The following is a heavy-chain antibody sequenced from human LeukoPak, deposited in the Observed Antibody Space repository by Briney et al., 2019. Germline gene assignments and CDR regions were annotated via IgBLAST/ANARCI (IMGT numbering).Heavy chain of an antibody. Sequence: PGGSLRLSCAASGFTFSSYGMHWVRQAPGKGLEWVALISYDGSNKYYADSVKGRFTISRDNSKNTLYLQMNSLRAEDTAVYYCARDKTSTAVFDSWGQGTLVTVSS. CDR1: GFTFSSYG. D-gene: IGHD6-25*01. CDR3: ARDKTSTAVFDS. V-gene: IGHV3-30*19. CDR2: ISYDGSNK. J-gene: IGHJ4*02.